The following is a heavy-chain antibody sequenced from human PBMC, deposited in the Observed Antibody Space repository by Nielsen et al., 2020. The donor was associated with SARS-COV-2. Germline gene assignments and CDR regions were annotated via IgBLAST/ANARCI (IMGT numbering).Heavy chain of an antibody. CDR2: IDSTSSHT. D-gene: IGHD3-10*01. Sequence: GESLKISCAASGLSFSDFYMSWIRQAPGKGLEWVSFIDSTSSHTDYADSVKGRFTISRDNARNSVYLQMNSLRAEDTAVYYCARKYGSGAIDYWGQGTLVTVSS. J-gene: IGHJ4*02. V-gene: IGHV3-11*06. CDR1: GLSFSDFY. CDR3: ARKYGSGAIDY.